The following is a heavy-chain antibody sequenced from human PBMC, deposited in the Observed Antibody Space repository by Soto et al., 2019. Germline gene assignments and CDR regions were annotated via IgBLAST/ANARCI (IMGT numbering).Heavy chain of an antibody. CDR3: ASGGDYGDYVGIFQH. CDR2: INPNSGGT. Sequence: GASVKVSCKASGYTFTGYYMHWVRQAPGQGLEWMGWINPNSGGTNYAQKFQGRVTMTRDTSISTAYMELSRLRSDDTAVYYCASGGDYGDYVGIFQHWGQGTLVTVSS. J-gene: IGHJ1*01. D-gene: IGHD4-17*01. CDR1: GYTFTGYY. V-gene: IGHV1-2*02.